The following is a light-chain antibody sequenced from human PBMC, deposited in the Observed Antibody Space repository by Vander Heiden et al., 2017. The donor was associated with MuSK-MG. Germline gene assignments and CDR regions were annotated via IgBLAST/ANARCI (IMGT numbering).Light chain of an antibody. CDR3: QQYDDWPPFT. V-gene: IGKV3-15*01. J-gene: IGKJ2*01. Sequence: THSPGTLSLSPGERALLACRASQSVSRNVAWYQHKPGQAPRLLIYGASTRATGIPARFSGGGSGTDFTLTISSLQSEDSAVYYCQQYDDWPPFTFGQGTKMEIK. CDR2: GAS. CDR1: QSVSRN.